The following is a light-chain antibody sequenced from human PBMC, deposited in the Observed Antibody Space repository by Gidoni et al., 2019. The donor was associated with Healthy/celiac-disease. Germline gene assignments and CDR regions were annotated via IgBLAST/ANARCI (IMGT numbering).Light chain of an antibody. V-gene: IGKV1-39*01. CDR3: QQSYSTPLT. Sequence: DIQMTQSPSSMSASVGDRVTITCRASQSISSYLNWYQLKPGKAPKLLIYAASSLQSGVPSRFSGSVSGTDFTLTISSLQPEDFATYYCQQSYSTPLTFGGGTKVEIK. CDR1: QSISSY. CDR2: AAS. J-gene: IGKJ4*01.